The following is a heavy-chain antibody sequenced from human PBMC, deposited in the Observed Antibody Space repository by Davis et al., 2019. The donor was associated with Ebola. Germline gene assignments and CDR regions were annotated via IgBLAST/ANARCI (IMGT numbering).Heavy chain of an antibody. CDR2: IYYSGST. V-gene: IGHV4-59*01. Sequence: SETLSLTCTVSGGSISSYYWSWIRQPPGKGLEWIGYIYYSGSTNYNPSLKSRVTISVDTSKNQFSLKLSSLTAADTAVYYCARGRIAARPVSEWFDPWGQGTLVTVSS. J-gene: IGHJ5*02. CDR1: GGSISSYY. D-gene: IGHD6-6*01. CDR3: ARGRIAARPVSEWFDP.